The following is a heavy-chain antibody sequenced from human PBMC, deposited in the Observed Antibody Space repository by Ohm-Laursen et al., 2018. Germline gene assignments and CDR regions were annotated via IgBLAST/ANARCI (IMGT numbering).Heavy chain of an antibody. CDR2: IYYSGST. CDR3: ARMSGKYTFDY. V-gene: IGHV4-59*02. D-gene: IGHD1-26*01. Sequence: GTLSLTCTVSGGSVSTYYWTWIRQPPGKGLEWIGYIYYSGSTNYNPSLKSRVSISVDTSKNQFSLKLSSVTAADTAVYYCARMSGKYTFDYWGQGTLVTASS. J-gene: IGHJ4*02. CDR1: GGSVSTYY.